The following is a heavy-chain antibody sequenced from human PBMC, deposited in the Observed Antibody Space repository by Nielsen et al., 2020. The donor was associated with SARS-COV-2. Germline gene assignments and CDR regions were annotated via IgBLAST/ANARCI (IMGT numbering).Heavy chain of an antibody. J-gene: IGHJ4*02. D-gene: IGHD1-1*01. CDR1: GFTFSRYG. CDR3: AKPPDSGVAERYFDY. CDR2: ISYDGSVK. V-gene: IGHV3-30*18. Sequence: GGSLRLSCAASGFTFSRYGMHWVRLAPGKGLEWVALISYDGSVKYYADSVKGRFTISRDNSQNTLYLQMNSLRAEDTALYYCAKPPDSGVAERYFDYWGQGTLVTVSS.